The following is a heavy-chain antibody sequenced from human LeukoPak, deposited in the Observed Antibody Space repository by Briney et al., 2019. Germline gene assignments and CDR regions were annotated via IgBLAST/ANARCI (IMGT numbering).Heavy chain of an antibody. J-gene: IGHJ4*02. V-gene: IGHV5-51*01. CDR1: GYSFTSYW. CDR3: ARALFWSGYMNDY. D-gene: IGHD3-3*01. Sequence: VESLKISCQGSGYSFTSYWIGWVRQMPGKGLEWMGIIYPVDSDTRYSPSSQRQVTISADNSISTAYLQWSSLKASDTAMYYCARALFWSGYMNDYWGQGTLVTVSS. CDR2: IYPVDSDT.